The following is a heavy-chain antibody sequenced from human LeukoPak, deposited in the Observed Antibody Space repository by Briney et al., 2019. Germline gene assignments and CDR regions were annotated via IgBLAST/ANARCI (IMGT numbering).Heavy chain of an antibody. CDR3: AKMSSSYNWFDP. CDR2: IYHSGTT. V-gene: IGHV4-59*04. D-gene: IGHD6-6*01. J-gene: IGHJ5*02. Sequence: SETLSLTCTVSGGSISSYYWSWIRQPPGKGLEFIGYIYHSGTTYYNPSLKSRVTMSVDRTKNQLSLKLSSVTAADTAVYYCAKMSSSYNWFDPWGQGTLVTVSS. CDR1: GGSISSYY.